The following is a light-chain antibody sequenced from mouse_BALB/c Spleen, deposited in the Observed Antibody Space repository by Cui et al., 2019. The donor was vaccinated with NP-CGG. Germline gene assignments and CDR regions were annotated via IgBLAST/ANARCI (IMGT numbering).Light chain of an antibody. CDR1: TGAVTTNNY. CDR2: GTN. J-gene: IGLJ1*01. V-gene: IGLV1*01. CDR3: ALWYSNHWV. Sequence: QAVVTQESAFTTSLGETVTLTCRSSTGAVTTNNYANWVQEKPDHLFTGLIGGTNNRAPGVPARFSGSLIGDKAALTITGAQTEDEAIYFCALWYSNHWVFGGGTKLTVL.